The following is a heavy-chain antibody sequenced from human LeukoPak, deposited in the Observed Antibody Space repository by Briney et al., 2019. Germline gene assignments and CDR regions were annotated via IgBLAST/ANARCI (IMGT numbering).Heavy chain of an antibody. CDR2: INPSGGST. J-gene: IGHJ4*02. D-gene: IGHD3-9*01. CDR1: GNTFTSYY. CDR3: ARPLRYSDFDSQLDY. Sequence: ASVKVSCKASGNTFTSYYMHWVRQAPGQGLEWMGIINPSGGSTSYAQKFQGRVTMTRDMSTSTVYMELSSLRSEDTAVYYCARPLRYSDFDSQLDYWAREPWSPSPQ. V-gene: IGHV1-46*01.